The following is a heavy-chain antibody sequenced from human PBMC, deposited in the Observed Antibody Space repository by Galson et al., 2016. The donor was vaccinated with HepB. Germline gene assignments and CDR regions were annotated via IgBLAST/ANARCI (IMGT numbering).Heavy chain of an antibody. CDR1: GFTFSSYA. V-gene: IGHV3-23*01. CDR3: AKGLILNYYDSSGYYFQH. D-gene: IGHD3-22*01. Sequence: SLRLSCAASGFTFSSYAMSWVRQAPGKGLERVSGISGSGISTYYADSVKGRFTISRDNSKNTLYLQMNSLRAEDTAIYYCAKGLILNYYDSSGYYFQHWGQGTLVTVSS. J-gene: IGHJ1*01. CDR2: ISGSGIST.